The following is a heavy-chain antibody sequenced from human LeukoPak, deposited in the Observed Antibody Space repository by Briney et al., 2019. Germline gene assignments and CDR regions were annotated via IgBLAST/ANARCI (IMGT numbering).Heavy chain of an antibody. CDR1: GDSVSSNSGA. D-gene: IGHD3-10*01. CDR2: TFHTSKWFS. CDR3: ERGLMPDITMVRGAEYYFDY. Sequence: SQTLSLTCAISGDSVSSNSGAWSWIRQSPSRGLEWLGRTFHTSKWFSEYAVSLKSRITIKPDTSKNQFSLKLSSVTAADTAVYYCERGLMPDITMVRGAEYYFDYWGQGTLVTVSS. J-gene: IGHJ4*02. V-gene: IGHV6-1*01.